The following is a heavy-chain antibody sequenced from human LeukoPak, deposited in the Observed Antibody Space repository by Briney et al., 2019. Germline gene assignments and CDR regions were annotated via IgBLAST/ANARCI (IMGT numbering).Heavy chain of an antibody. D-gene: IGHD3-10*01. J-gene: IGHJ4*02. Sequence: GGSLRLSCAASGLTFDNYAMNWVRQAPGKGLERVSGISGGGGSTYYADSVKGRFTISRDNSKNTLYLQMNSLRAEDTAVYYCAKDKDGWFGESDYWGQGTLVTVSS. CDR1: GLTFDNYA. CDR2: ISGGGGST. V-gene: IGHV3-23*01. CDR3: AKDKDGWFGESDY.